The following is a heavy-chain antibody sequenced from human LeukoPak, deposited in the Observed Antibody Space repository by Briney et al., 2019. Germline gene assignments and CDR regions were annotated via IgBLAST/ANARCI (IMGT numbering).Heavy chain of an antibody. J-gene: IGHJ6*02. D-gene: IGHD4-17*01. Sequence: GASVKVSCKASGYTFTGYYMHWVRQAPGQGLEWMGWINPSSGGTNYAQKFQGWVTMTRDTSISTAYMELSRLRSDDTAVYYCARGRGGTVWQRIAGYASYYYYGMDVWGQGPRSPSP. CDR3: ARGRGGTVWQRIAGYASYYYYGMDV. CDR2: INPSSGGT. CDR1: GYTFTGYY. V-gene: IGHV1-2*04.